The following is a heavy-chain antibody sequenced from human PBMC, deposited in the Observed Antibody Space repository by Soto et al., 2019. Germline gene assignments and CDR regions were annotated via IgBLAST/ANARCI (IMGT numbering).Heavy chain of an antibody. CDR1: GFTFSSYA. V-gene: IGHV3-23*01. Sequence: DVQLLESGGDLVQPGESLRLSCVASGFTFSSYAMTWVRQAPGMGLEWVSTISGSGGSIYYADSVKGRFAISRDKSKNTLFLQMSSLRVEDTAIYYCVQGIRYGYDCLDYWGPGTLVTVSS. J-gene: IGHJ4*02. CDR3: VQGIRYGYDCLDY. D-gene: IGHD5-18*01. CDR2: ISGSGGSI.